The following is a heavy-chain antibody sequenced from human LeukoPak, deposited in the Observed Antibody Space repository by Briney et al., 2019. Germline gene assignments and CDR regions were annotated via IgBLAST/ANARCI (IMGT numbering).Heavy chain of an antibody. Sequence: GGSLRLSCADSGFTFGRYWMHWVRQAPGKGLVWVSHITTDGSGTSYADSVKGRFTISRDNARNTLYLQMNSLRAEDTAVYYCARGAIAGANFDYWGQGTLVAVSS. J-gene: IGHJ4*02. CDR1: GFTFGRYW. D-gene: IGHD1-26*01. V-gene: IGHV3-74*01. CDR3: ARGAIAGANFDY. CDR2: ITTDGSGT.